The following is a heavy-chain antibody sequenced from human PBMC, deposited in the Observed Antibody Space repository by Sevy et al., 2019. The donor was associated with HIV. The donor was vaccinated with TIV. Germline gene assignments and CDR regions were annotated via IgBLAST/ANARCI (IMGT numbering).Heavy chain of an antibody. D-gene: IGHD2-8*01. CDR1: GFTFSSYA. V-gene: IGHV3-30*04. CDR3: ARVLMVYAAYYYYGMDV. Sequence: GGSLRLSCAASGFTFSSYAMHWVRQAPGKGLEWVAVISYDGSNKYYADSVTGRFTISRDNSKNTLYLQMNSLRAEDTAVYYCARVLMVYAAYYYYGMDVWGQGTTVTVSS. J-gene: IGHJ6*02. CDR2: ISYDGSNK.